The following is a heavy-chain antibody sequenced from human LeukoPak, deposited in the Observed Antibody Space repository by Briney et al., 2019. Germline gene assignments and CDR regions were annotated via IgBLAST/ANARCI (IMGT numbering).Heavy chain of an antibody. CDR2: IKLDGSQK. D-gene: IGHD1-20*01. J-gene: IGHJ4*02. Sequence: GGSLRLSCAASGFTFSSYWMSWVRQAPGKGLEWVANIKLDGSQKYYVDSVKGRFTISRDNAQNSLYLHMNSLRAEGTSVYYCATSNWIYYNYWGQGTLVTVSS. CDR3: ATSNWIYYNY. CDR1: GFTFSSYW. V-gene: IGHV3-7*05.